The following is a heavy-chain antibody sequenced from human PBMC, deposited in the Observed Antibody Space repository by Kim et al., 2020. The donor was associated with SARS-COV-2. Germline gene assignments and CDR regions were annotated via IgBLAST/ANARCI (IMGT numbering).Heavy chain of an antibody. CDR1: GFTFSSYG. J-gene: IGHJ6*02. V-gene: IGHV3-33*01. Sequence: GGSLRLSCAASGFTFSSYGMHWVRQAPGKGLEWVAVIWYDGSNKYYADSVKGRFTISRDNSKNTLYLQMNSLRAEDTAVYYCARLGPGGATPYYYYGMDVWGQGTTVTVSS. CDR2: IWYDGSNK. CDR3: ARLGPGGATPYYYYGMDV. D-gene: IGHD1-26*01.